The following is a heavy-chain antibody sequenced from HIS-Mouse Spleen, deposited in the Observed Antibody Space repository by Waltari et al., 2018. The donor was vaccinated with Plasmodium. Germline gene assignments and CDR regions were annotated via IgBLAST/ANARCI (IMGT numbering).Heavy chain of an antibody. Sequence: VQPVESGGVLGQLGGSLSLSCAASGFPFSSYWMSWVRQALGKGLEWVANIKQDGSEKYYVDSVKGRFTISRDNAKNSLYLQMNSLRAEDTAVYYCASSWYWYFDLWGRGTLVTVSS. D-gene: IGHD6-13*01. CDR3: ASSWYWYFDL. V-gene: IGHV3-7*01. CDR1: GFPFSSYW. J-gene: IGHJ2*01. CDR2: IKQDGSEK.